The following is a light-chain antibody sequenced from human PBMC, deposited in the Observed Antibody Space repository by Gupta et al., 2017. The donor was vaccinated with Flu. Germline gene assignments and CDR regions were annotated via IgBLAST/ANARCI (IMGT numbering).Light chain of an antibody. J-gene: IGLJ2*01. CDR2: DDS. V-gene: IGLV3-21*02. CDR3: QVWDRSSDVV. CDR1: DIVAKS. Sequence: SYVLTQPPSVSVAPGQTARIPCGGYDIVAKSVHWYTQKPGQAPVLVVHDDSDRPSGIPERFSGSNSGNTATLTISSVEAGDEADYYCQVWDRSSDVVFGGGTKLTVL.